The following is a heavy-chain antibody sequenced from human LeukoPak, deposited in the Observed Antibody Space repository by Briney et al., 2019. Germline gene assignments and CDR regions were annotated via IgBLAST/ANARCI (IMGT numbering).Heavy chain of an antibody. CDR3: ARHVFPYYYDSSGYSPSHPADY. CDR2: INPGDSDT. D-gene: IGHD3-22*01. CDR1: GYLFSSYY. Sequence: GESLKISCQGSGYLFSSYYIGWARQMPGKGLEWMGIINPGDSDTRYSPSFQGQVTMSADKSITTAYLQWSSLKASDTAMYYCARHVFPYYYDSSGYSPSHPADYWGQGTLVTVSS. V-gene: IGHV5-51*01. J-gene: IGHJ4*02.